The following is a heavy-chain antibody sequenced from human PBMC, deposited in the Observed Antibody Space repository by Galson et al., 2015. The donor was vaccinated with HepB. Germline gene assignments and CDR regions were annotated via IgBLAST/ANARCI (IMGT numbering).Heavy chain of an antibody. CDR1: GFTFSSYA. CDR3: ARGTRTDYYYYYMDV. V-gene: IGHV3-30-3*01. D-gene: IGHD2-2*01. CDR2: ISYDGSNK. Sequence: SLRLSCAASGFTFSSYAMHWVRQAPGKGLEWVAVISYDGSNKYYADSVKGRFTISRDNSKNTLYLQMNSLRAEDTAVYYCARGTRTDYYYYYMDVWGKGTTVTVSS. J-gene: IGHJ6*03.